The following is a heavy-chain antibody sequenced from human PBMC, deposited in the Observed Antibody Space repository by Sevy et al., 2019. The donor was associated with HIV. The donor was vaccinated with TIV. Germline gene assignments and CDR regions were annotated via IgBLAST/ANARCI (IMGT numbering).Heavy chain of an antibody. CDR1: GFTFSSYA. V-gene: IGHV3-33*01. Sequence: GGSLRLSCAAAGFTFSSYAMHWVRQAPGKGLEWVAIIWSDGAYQYHGDSVKGRFTISRDNSKNTLYLQMNSLRVEDTAVYYCASGGYYYDNAAYYAFDSWGQGTLVTVSS. J-gene: IGHJ4*02. D-gene: IGHD3-22*01. CDR3: ASGGYYYDNAAYYAFDS. CDR2: IWSDGAYQ.